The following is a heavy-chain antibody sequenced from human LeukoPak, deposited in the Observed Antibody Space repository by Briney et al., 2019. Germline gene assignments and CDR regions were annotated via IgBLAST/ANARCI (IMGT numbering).Heavy chain of an antibody. Sequence: SETLSLTCAVSGYSISSDYFWGWIRQPPGKGLEYIGAIYHSGSTYYNPSLKSRVIISVDTSKNQFSLKLSSVTAADTAVYYCATSYSSSWYDYWGQGTLVTVSS. CDR2: IYHSGST. D-gene: IGHD6-13*01. CDR1: GYSISSDYF. J-gene: IGHJ4*02. V-gene: IGHV4-38-2*01. CDR3: ATSYSSSWYDY.